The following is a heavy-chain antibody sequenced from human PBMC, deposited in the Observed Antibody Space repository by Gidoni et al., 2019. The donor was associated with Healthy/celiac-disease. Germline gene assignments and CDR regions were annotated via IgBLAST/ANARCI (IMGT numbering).Heavy chain of an antibody. V-gene: IGHV3-7*01. CDR1: GFTFSSYW. J-gene: IGHJ4*02. Sequence: EVQLVESGGGLVQPGGSLRLSCAASGFTFSSYWMSWVRQAPGKGLEWVANIKQDGSEKYYVDSVKGRFTISRDNAKNSLYLQMNSLRAEDTAVYYCAREGYSSGWYMDYWGQGTLVTVSS. D-gene: IGHD6-19*01. CDR2: IKQDGSEK. CDR3: AREGYSSGWYMDY.